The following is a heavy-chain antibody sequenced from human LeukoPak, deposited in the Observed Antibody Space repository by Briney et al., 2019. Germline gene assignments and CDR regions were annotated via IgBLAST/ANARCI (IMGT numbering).Heavy chain of an antibody. V-gene: IGHV4-59*08. Sequence: SETLSLTCTVSDGSISGYYWSWIRQPPGKGLEYIGYIYYSGSASYNPSLKSRVTISLDTSKNQFSLKLSSVTAADTAVYYCARHPSRWGPVGYFDLWGRGTLVTVSS. D-gene: IGHD7-27*01. J-gene: IGHJ2*01. CDR3: ARHPSRWGPVGYFDL. CDR1: DGSISGYY. CDR2: IYYSGSA.